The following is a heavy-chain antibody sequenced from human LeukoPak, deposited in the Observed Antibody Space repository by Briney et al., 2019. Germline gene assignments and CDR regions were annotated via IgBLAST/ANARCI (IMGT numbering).Heavy chain of an antibody. CDR3: ARGGSYYGDHQFDY. D-gene: IGHD1-26*01. CDR1: GVSISSYY. V-gene: IGHV4-4*07. CDR2: IYSSGNT. J-gene: IGHJ4*02. Sequence: SETLSLTCTVSGVSISSYYWSWIRQPAGKGLEWIGRIYSSGNTNYNPSLKSRVTMSVETPKNQFSLKLSFVTAADTAVYYCARGGSYYGDHQFDYWGQGTLVTVSS.